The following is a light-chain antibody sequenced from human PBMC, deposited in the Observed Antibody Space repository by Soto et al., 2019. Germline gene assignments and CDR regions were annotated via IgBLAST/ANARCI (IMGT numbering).Light chain of an antibody. CDR3: QQYGSSYT. CDR1: QSVNNNY. CDR2: GAS. J-gene: IGKJ3*01. Sequence: EIVLTQSPGTLSLSPGERATLSCRASQSVNNNYLAWYQQKPGQPPRLLIYGASSRAIGIPDRFSGGGSGTDFTLTISRLEPEDFAVYYCQQYGSSYTFGHGTKVDIK. V-gene: IGKV3-20*01.